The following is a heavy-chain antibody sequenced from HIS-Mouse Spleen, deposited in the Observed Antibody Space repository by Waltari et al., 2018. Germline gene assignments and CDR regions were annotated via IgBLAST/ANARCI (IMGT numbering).Heavy chain of an antibody. CDR2: IYYSGGP. Sequence: QLQLQESGPGLVKPSETLSLTCTVSGGSISSSSYYWGWIRQPPGKGLEWIGSIYYSGGPSYNPSLKSRVTISVDTSKNQFSLRLSSVTAADTAVYYCARAPTGFLEWFDAFDIWGQGTMVTVSS. D-gene: IGHD3-3*01. CDR3: ARAPTGFLEWFDAFDI. CDR1: GGSISSSSYY. V-gene: IGHV4-39*07. J-gene: IGHJ3*02.